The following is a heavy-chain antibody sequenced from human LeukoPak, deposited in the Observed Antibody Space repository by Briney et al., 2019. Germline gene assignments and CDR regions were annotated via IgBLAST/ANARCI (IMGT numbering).Heavy chain of an antibody. CDR2: TYYRSKWYS. CDR3: ARSESWGYWYFDL. CDR1: GDSVSSNSAA. Sequence: SQTLSLTCAISGDSVSSNSAAWIWIRQSPSRGLEWLGRTYYRSKWYSDYAVSVKSRITINPDTSKNQFSLLLNSVTPEDTAMYYCARSESWGYWYFDLWGRGTPVTVSS. D-gene: IGHD6-13*01. V-gene: IGHV6-1*01. J-gene: IGHJ2*01.